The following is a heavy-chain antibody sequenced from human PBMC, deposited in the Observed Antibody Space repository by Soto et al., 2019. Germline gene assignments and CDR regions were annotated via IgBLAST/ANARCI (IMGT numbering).Heavy chain of an antibody. J-gene: IGHJ6*02. D-gene: IGHD6-6*01. V-gene: IGHV4-30-2*01. Sequence: SETLSLTCAVSGGSISSGGYSWSWIRQPPGKGLEWIGYIYHSGSTYYNPSLKSRVTISVDRSKNQFSLKLSSVTAADTAVYYCARGGRAALYYYGMDVWGQGTTVTVSS. CDR3: ARGGRAALYYYGMDV. CDR1: GGSISSGGYS. CDR2: IYHSGST.